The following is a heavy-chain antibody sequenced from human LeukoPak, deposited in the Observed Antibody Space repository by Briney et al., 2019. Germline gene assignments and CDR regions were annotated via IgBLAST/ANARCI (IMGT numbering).Heavy chain of an antibody. CDR3: ASGRDGHHEY. V-gene: IGHV3-53*04. CDR1: GFTVSSNY. D-gene: IGHD5-24*01. Sequence: PGGSLRLSCAASGFTVSSNYMSWVRQAPGKGLEWVSVIYSGGSTYYADSVKGRFTISSHNSQNTLYLQMNSLRAEDTAVYYCASGRDGHHEYWGQATLVTVSS. CDR2: IYSGGST. J-gene: IGHJ4*02.